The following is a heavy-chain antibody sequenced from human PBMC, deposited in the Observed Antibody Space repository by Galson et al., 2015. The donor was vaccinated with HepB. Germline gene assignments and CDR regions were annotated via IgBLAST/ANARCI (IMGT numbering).Heavy chain of an antibody. CDR2: FDPEDGET. D-gene: IGHD3-16*01. Sequence: SVTVSCKVSGSTLTELSMHWVRQAPGKGLEWMGGFDPEDGETIYAQKFQGRVTMTEDTSTDTAYMELSSLRSEDTAVYYCATSLTGSAFDIWGQGTMVTVSS. CDR3: ATSLTGSAFDI. CDR1: GSTLTELS. J-gene: IGHJ3*02. V-gene: IGHV1-24*01.